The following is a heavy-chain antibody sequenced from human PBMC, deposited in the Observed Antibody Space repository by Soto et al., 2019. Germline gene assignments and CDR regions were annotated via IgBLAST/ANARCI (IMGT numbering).Heavy chain of an antibody. CDR1: GFTFSSFA. Sequence: EVQLVESGGGLVKPGGSLRLSCTASGFTFSSFAFNWVRQAPGKGLEWVSTIPSGGDALHYADPVKGRFTISRDNAKNSLYLQMNNLRVEDTAVYYCARGGYPRYWGQGTLVTVS. CDR3: ARGGYPRY. CDR2: IPSGGDAL. J-gene: IGHJ4*02. D-gene: IGHD6-25*01. V-gene: IGHV3-21*01.